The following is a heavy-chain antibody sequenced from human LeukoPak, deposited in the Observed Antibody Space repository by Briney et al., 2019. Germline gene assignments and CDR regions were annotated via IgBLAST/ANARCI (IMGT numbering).Heavy chain of an antibody. CDR2: INHSGST. CDR1: GGSFSGYY. J-gene: IGHJ5*02. V-gene: IGHV4-34*01. Sequence: PSETLSLTCAVYGGSFSGYYWSWIRQPPGKGLEWIGEINHSGSTNYNPSLKSRVTISVDTSNNHFSLKLSSVPAADTAVYYCARRYCSGGSCYSWFDPWGQGTLVTVSS. D-gene: IGHD2-15*01. CDR3: ARRYCSGGSCYSWFDP.